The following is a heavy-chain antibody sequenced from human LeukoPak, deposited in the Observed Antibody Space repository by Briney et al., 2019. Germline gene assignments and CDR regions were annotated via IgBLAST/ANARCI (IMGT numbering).Heavy chain of an antibody. J-gene: IGHJ6*02. CDR2: INPNSGGT. Sequence: ASVKVSCKASGYAFTGYYMHWVRQAPGQGLEWMGWINPNSGGTNYAQKFQGWVTMTRDTSISTAYMELSRLRSDDTAVYYCARGLGDYVFGKYYYYGMDVWGQGTTVTVSS. D-gene: IGHD4-17*01. CDR1: GYAFTGYY. CDR3: ARGLGDYVFGKYYYYGMDV. V-gene: IGHV1-2*04.